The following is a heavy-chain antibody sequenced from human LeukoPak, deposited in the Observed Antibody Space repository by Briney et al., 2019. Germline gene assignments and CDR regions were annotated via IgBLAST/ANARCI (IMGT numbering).Heavy chain of an antibody. V-gene: IGHV3-53*01. J-gene: IGHJ6*02. CDR3: ARDGGSSTKEPTGGYYYYGMDV. CDR1: GFTVSRNY. Sequence: PGGSLRLSCACSGFTVSRNYMGWVRQAPGKGLEWVSLTYSDGSTSYTESVKGRFTISRDNSKNTLSLQLNSLRAEDTAVYYCARDGGSSTKEPTGGYYYYGMDVWGQGTTVTVFS. CDR2: TYSDGST. D-gene: IGHD1-1*01.